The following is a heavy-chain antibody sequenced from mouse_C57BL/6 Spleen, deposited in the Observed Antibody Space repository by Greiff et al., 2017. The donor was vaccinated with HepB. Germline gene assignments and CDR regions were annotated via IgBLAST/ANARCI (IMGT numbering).Heavy chain of an antibody. CDR1: GFSLTSYA. J-gene: IGHJ4*01. V-gene: IGHV2-9-1*01. CDR2: IWTGGGT. CDR3: ARNYYYGSSYGNYAMDY. Sequence: VHLVESGPGLVAPSQSLSITCTVSGFSLTSYAISWVRQPPGKGLEWLGVIWTGGGTNYNSTLKSRLSISKDNSKSQVFLKMNSLQTDDTARYYCARNYYYGSSYGNYAMDYWGQGTSVTVSS. D-gene: IGHD1-1*01.